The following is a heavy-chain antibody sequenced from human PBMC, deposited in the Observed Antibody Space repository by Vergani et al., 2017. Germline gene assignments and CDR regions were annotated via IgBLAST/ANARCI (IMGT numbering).Heavy chain of an antibody. CDR1: GGTFSSYA. J-gene: IGHJ2*01. V-gene: IGHV1-69*14. CDR2: IIPIFGTA. Sequence: QVQLVQSGAEVKKPGSSVKVSCKASGGTFSSYAISWVRQAPGQGLEWMGRIIPIFGTANYAQKFQGRVTITADKSTSTAYMELSSLRSEDTAVYYWATSLNSSSWYGWYFDLWGRGTLVTVSS. CDR3: ATSLNSSSWYGWYFDL. D-gene: IGHD6-13*01.